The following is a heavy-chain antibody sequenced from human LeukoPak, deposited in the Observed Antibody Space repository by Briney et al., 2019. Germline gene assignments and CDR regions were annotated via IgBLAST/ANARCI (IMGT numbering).Heavy chain of an antibody. J-gene: IGHJ5*02. Sequence: ASVKVSCKASGYTFTSYAMHWVRQAPGQRLEWMGWINAGNGNTKYSQEFQGRVTITRDTSASTAYMELSSLRSEDMAVYYCARGSLFPGRNNNWFDPWGQGTLVTVSS. D-gene: IGHD3-3*01. CDR3: ARGSLFPGRNNNWFDP. CDR2: INAGNGNT. V-gene: IGHV1-3*03. CDR1: GYTFTSYA.